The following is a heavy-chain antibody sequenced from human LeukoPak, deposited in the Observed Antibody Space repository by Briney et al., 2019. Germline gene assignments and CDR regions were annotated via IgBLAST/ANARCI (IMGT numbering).Heavy chain of an antibody. CDR1: GFTFSSYR. J-gene: IGHJ3*02. CDR3: ARGRSVLRYFDPDAFDI. D-gene: IGHD3-9*01. V-gene: IGHV3-74*01. CDR2: INSDGSST. Sequence: GGSLRLSCAASGFTFSSYRMHWVRQAPGKGHVWVSRINSDGSSTSYADSVKGRFTISRDNAKNTLHLQMSSLRAEDTAVYYCARGRSVLRYFDPDAFDIWGQGTMVTVSS.